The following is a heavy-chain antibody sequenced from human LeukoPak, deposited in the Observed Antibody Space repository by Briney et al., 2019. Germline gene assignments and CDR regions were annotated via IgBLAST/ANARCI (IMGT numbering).Heavy chain of an antibody. CDR2: ISNSGGGP. CDR3: AKIPYSGSYYGHFDH. D-gene: IGHD1-26*01. J-gene: IGHJ4*02. Sequence: PGGSLRLSCAASGFNFSSYALSWVRQAPGKGLEWVSAISNSGGGPYYADSVKGRFTVSSDNSKNTLYLQMNSLRAEDTAIYYCAKIPYSGSYYGHFDHWGQGTLVTVSS. V-gene: IGHV3-23*01. CDR1: GFNFSSYA.